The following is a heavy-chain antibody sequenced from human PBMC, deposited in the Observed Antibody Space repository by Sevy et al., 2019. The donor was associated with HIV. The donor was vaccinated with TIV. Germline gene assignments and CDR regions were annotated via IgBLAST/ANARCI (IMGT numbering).Heavy chain of an antibody. V-gene: IGHV3-23*01. D-gene: IGHD1-7*01. CDR2: LSGNGGST. J-gene: IGHJ3*02. CDR1: GFTFSSYA. Sequence: GGSLRLSCAASGFTFSSYAMSWVRQAPGKGLEWVSGLSGNGGSTNYADSVKGRFALSRDNSKNTLYRQMNNLRAEDTAIYFCAKDRIWELGDAFDIWGQGTMVTVSS. CDR3: AKDRIWELGDAFDI.